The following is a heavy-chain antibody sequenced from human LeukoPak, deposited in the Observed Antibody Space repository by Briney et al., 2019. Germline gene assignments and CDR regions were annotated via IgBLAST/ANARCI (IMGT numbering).Heavy chain of an antibody. Sequence: GGSLRLSCAASGFTFSTYWMAWVRQAPGKGLEWVANIKGDESARHQADSVKGRFTISRDNTQNSVYLQMNNLRGDDTAVYYCARDVVSSLDYWGQGSLVTVSS. CDR1: GFTFSTYW. D-gene: IGHD6-13*01. J-gene: IGHJ4*02. CDR3: ARDVVSSLDY. V-gene: IGHV3-7*01. CDR2: IKGDESAR.